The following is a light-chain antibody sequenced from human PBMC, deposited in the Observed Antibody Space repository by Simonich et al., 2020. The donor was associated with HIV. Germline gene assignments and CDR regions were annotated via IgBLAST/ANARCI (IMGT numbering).Light chain of an antibody. V-gene: IGKV4-1*01. CDR2: WAS. CDR1: QSVLYSSNNKNY. CDR3: QQYYSTLWT. J-gene: IGKJ1*01. Sequence: DIVMTQSPDSLAVSMGGRATITCKSSQSVLYSSNNKNYLAWYQQKPGQPPKLLIYWASTRESGGPDRFSGSGSGTDFTLTISSLQAEDVAVYYCQQYYSTLWTFGQGTKVEIK.